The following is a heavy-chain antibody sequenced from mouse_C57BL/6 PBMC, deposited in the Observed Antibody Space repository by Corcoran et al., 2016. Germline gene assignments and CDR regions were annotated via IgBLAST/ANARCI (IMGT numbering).Heavy chain of an antibody. Sequence: EVQLQQSGPELVKPGASVKISCKASGYTFTDYYMNWVKQSHGKSLEWIGDINPNNGGTSYNQKFKGKDTLTVDKSSSTAYMEIRSLTSEDSAVYYCAGTGTGNAMDYWGQGTSVTVSS. CDR3: AGTGTGNAMDY. D-gene: IGHD4-1*01. CDR1: GYTFTDYY. CDR2: INPNNGGT. J-gene: IGHJ4*01. V-gene: IGHV1-26*01.